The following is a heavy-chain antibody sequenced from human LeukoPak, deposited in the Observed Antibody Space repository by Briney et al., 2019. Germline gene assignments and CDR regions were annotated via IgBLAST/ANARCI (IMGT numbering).Heavy chain of an antibody. CDR1: GGSISSGGYY. V-gene: IGHV4-30-2*01. J-gene: IGHJ4*02. CDR2: IYHSGST. D-gene: IGHD3-16*01. Sequence: SETLSLTCTVSGGSISSGGYYWSWIRQPPGKGLEWIGYIYHSGSTYYNPSLKSRVTISVDRSNNQFSLKLSSVTAADTAVFYCARGGSHYAQGYWGQGTLVTVSS. CDR3: ARGGSHYAQGY.